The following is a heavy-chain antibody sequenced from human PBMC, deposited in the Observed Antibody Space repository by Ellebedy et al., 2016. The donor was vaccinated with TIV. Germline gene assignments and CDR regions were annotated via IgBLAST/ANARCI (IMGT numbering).Heavy chain of an antibody. D-gene: IGHD4-17*01. Sequence: PSETLSLTCTVSDGSISGYYWSWIRQPPGKGLEWIGYIFYSGSTGYNPSLEGRVTILLDMSKNQFSLRLTSVTAADSAVYYCARRRGSRDYDHYLDYWGQGRLVTVSS. J-gene: IGHJ4*02. CDR2: IFYSGST. CDR1: DGSISGYY. V-gene: IGHV4-59*08. CDR3: ARRRGSRDYDHYLDY.